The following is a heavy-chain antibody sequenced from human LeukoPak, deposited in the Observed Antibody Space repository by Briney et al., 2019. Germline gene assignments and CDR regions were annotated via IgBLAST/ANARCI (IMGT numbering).Heavy chain of an antibody. V-gene: IGHV4-59*08. CDR3: ARTDGSSGWAYFDY. CDR1: GGSISSYY. D-gene: IGHD6-19*01. Sequence: WETLSLTCTVSGGSISSYYWSWIRQPPGKGLEWIGYIYYSGSTNYNPSLKSRVTILVDTSKNQFSLKLSSVTAADTAVYYCARTDGSSGWAYFDYWGQGTLVTVSS. CDR2: IYYSGST. J-gene: IGHJ4*02.